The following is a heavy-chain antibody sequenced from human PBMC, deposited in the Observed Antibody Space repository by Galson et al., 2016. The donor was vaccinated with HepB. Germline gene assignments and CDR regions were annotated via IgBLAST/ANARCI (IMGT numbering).Heavy chain of an antibody. CDR3: VKDKGGSGFGYYYGMDV. Sequence: SLRLSCAVSGIRFDDYAMHWVRQAPGKGLEWVSGISWNSGRIGYAESVKGRFTHSGDNANKSLYLQMNNLRAEDTALYYCVKDKGGSGFGYYYGMDVWGQGTTVTVSS. J-gene: IGHJ6*02. V-gene: IGHV3-9*01. D-gene: IGHD5-12*01. CDR2: ISWNSGRI. CDR1: GIRFDDYA.